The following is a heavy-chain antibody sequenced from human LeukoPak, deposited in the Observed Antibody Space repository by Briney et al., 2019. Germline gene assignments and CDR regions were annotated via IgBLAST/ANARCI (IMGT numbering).Heavy chain of an antibody. D-gene: IGHD1-26*01. Sequence: GGSLRLSCAASGFTVSSNYMSRVRQAPGKGLEWVSVIYSGGSTYYADSVKGRFTISRDNSKNTLYLQMNSLRAEDTAVYYCARDRHSGSYNYYFDYWGQGTLVTVSS. J-gene: IGHJ4*02. CDR2: IYSGGST. CDR1: GFTVSSNY. V-gene: IGHV3-66*01. CDR3: ARDRHSGSYNYYFDY.